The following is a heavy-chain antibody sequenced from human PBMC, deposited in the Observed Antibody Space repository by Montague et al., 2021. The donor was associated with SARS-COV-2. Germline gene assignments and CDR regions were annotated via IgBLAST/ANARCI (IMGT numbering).Heavy chain of an antibody. J-gene: IGHJ3*01. CDR1: GDSIKSGNYY. Sequence: TLSLTCTVSGDSIKSGNYYWSWIRQPAGKGLEWVGRISSSGSPNSSPSLRGRVIISIDASKNQFSLRLTSLTAADTAVYYCARSRPFDLNDDMGGFDVWGQGTMVAVSS. CDR2: ISSSGSP. CDR3: ARSRPFDLNDDMGGFDV. V-gene: IGHV4-61*02. D-gene: IGHD3-22*01.